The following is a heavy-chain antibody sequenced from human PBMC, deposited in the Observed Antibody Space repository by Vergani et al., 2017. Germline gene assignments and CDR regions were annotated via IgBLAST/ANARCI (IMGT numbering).Heavy chain of an antibody. D-gene: IGHD2-2*01. CDR1: GGTFGSRT. J-gene: IGHJ6*02. CDR3: ARDPDIVVVPAAPYYYYYYGMDV. V-gene: IGHV1-18*01. Sequence: QVQLEQSGAEVKKPGSSVTVSCRASGGTFGSRTISWVRQAPGQGLEWMGWISAYNGNTNYAQKLQGRVTMTTDTSTSTAYMELRSLRSDDTAVYYCARDPDIVVVPAAPYYYYYYGMDVWGQGTTVTVSS. CDR2: ISAYNGNT.